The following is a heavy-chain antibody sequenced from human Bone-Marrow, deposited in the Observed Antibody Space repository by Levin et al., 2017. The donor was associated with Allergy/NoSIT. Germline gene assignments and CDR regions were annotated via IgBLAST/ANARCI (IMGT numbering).Heavy chain of an antibody. CDR3: ARDKVKVVGATNDY. CDR1: GFTFSSYA. J-gene: IGHJ4*02. CDR2: ISYDGSNK. Sequence: GGSLRLSCAASGFTFSSYAMHWVRQAPGKGLEWVAVISYDGSNKYYADSVKGRFTISRDNSKNTLYLQMNSLRAEDTAVYYCARDKVKVVGATNDYWGQGTLVTVSS. V-gene: IGHV3-30*04. D-gene: IGHD1-26*01.